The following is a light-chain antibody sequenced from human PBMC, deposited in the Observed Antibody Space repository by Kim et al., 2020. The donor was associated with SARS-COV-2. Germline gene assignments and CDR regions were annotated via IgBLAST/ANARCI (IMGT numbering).Light chain of an antibody. CDR1: QSISTY. CDR2: RAS. V-gene: IGKV1-5*03. J-gene: IGKJ1*01. CDR3: QQYNSYFT. Sequence: DIQMTQSPSTLSASVGDRVTIACRASQSISTYLAWYQHKPGKAPKVLIYRASTLGSGVPSRFSGSGSGTDFTLTISGLQPDDFAFCYCQQYNSYFTFGQGTKVDIK.